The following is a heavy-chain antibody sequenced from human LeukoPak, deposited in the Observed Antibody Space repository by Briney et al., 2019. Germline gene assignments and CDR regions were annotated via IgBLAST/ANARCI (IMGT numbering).Heavy chain of an antibody. V-gene: IGHV3-23*01. CDR2: ITGSGGAT. J-gene: IGHJ4*02. Sequence: GGSLRLSCAASGFTFSSYGMNWVRQAPGKGLEWVSGITGSGGATYYADSVKGRFTISRDNSKNTLYLQMNSLRAEDTAVYYCAKCGNYDFWSGYTVDYWGQGTLVTVSS. CDR3: AKCGNYDFWSGYTVDY. CDR1: GFTFSSYG. D-gene: IGHD3-3*01.